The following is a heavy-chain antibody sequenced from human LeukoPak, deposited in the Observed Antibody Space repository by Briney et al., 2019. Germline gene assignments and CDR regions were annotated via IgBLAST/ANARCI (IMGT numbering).Heavy chain of an antibody. V-gene: IGHV3-23*01. CDR1: GFTFSSYA. Sequence: PGGSLRLSCAASGFTFSSYAMSWVRQAPGKGLEWVSAISASGGSTYYADSVKGRFTISRDNSKNTLYLQMNSLRAEDTAVYYCAKVSGDYSNYVGYFYYYGMDVWGQGTTVTVSS. CDR3: AKVSGDYSNYVGYFYYYGMDV. CDR2: ISASGGST. J-gene: IGHJ6*02. D-gene: IGHD4-11*01.